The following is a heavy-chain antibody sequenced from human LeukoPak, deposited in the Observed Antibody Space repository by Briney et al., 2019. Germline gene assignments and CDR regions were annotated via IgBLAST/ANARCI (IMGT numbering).Heavy chain of an antibody. D-gene: IGHD7-27*01. V-gene: IGHV1-2*02. J-gene: IGHJ4*02. CDR1: GYTFTGHY. CDR3: ARGLDLGRGAY. Sequence: GASVKVSCKASGYTFTGHYMHWVRQAPGQGLEWMGWINPNNGGTDCAQKFQGRVNMTRDTSISTVYMELISLMSDDTAVYYCARGLDLGRGAYWGQGTLVTVSS. CDR2: INPNNGGT.